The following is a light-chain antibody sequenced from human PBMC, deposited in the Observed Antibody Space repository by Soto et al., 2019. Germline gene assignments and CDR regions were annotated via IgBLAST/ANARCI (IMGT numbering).Light chain of an antibody. V-gene: IGKV3-15*01. CDR3: QQYNSYLWT. CDR1: QSVTSN. Sequence: TVLTQSPGTLSLSPGERATLSCRASQSVTSNLAWYQQKPGQAPRLLMYGVSTRATGIPARFGGSGSATEFTLTISSLQPDDFATYYCQQYNSYLWTFGQGTKVDIK. J-gene: IGKJ1*01. CDR2: GVS.